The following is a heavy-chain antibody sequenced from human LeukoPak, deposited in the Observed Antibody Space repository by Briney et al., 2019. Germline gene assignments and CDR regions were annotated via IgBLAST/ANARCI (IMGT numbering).Heavy chain of an antibody. Sequence: SETLSLTCTVSGDSIGSNYWSWIRQPPGKGLEWVGYIYYGGSTNYRPSLKSRVTISLDTSKNQFSLRLTSVTAADTAIYYCARPSPEYYYGMDVWGQGTTVTVSS. CDR3: ARPSPEYYYGMDV. J-gene: IGHJ6*02. V-gene: IGHV4-59*01. CDR2: IYYGGST. D-gene: IGHD1-14*01. CDR1: GDSIGSNY.